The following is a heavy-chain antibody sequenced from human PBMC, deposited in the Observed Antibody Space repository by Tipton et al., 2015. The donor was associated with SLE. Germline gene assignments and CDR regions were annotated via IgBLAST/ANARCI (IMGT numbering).Heavy chain of an antibody. CDR1: GFTFSIYG. Sequence: SLRLSCAASGFTFSIYGMNWVRQAPGKGLEWVSSISSSSSYIYYADSVKGRFTISRDNAKNTLYLQMNSLRAEDTAVYYCAREWELEGDAFDIWGQGTMVTVSS. CDR3: AREWELEGDAFDI. D-gene: IGHD1-26*01. CDR2: ISSSSSYI. J-gene: IGHJ3*02. V-gene: IGHV3-21*01.